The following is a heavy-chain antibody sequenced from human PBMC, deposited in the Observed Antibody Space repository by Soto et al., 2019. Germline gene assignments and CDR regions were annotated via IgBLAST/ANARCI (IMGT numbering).Heavy chain of an antibody. Sequence: GSLRLSCAASGFTFSRFELHWVRQAPGKGLEWISYISSSGSTAYYASSVEGRFTISRDNANNSVYLQMDSLRAEDTALYYCTRAAWFPYLSFYWGQGALVTVSS. CDR3: TRAAWFPYLSFY. J-gene: IGHJ4*02. CDR2: ISSSGSTA. CDR1: GFTFSRFE. V-gene: IGHV3-48*03. D-gene: IGHD3-10*01.